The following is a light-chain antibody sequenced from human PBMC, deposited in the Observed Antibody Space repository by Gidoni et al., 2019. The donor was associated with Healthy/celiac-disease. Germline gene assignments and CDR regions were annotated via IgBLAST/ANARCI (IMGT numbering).Light chain of an antibody. CDR1: QSVSSY. V-gene: IGKV3-11*01. CDR3: QQRSNWPT. Sequence: EIVLTQSPATLSLSPGERATLSCRASQSVSSYLAWYQPKPGQAPRLLIYDASNRATGIPARLSGSGSGTDFTLTISSLEPEDFAVYYCQQRSNWPTFGQGTRLEIK. J-gene: IGKJ5*01. CDR2: DAS.